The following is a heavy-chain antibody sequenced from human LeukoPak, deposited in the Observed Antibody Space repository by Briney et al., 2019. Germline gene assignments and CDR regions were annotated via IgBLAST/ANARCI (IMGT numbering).Heavy chain of an antibody. CDR2: IKQDGSEK. Sequence: GSLRLSCAASGFTFSSYWMSWVRQAPGKGLEWVANIKQDGSEKYYVASVKGRFTISRDNAKNSLYLQMNSLRAEDTAVYYCAMEARVYYYDGMDGWGQGTTVTVSS. CDR1: GFTFSSYW. V-gene: IGHV3-7*04. CDR3: AMEARVYYYDGMDG. J-gene: IGHJ6*01.